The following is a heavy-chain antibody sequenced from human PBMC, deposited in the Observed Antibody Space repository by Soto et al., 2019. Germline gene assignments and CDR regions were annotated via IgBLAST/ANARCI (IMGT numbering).Heavy chain of an antibody. Sequence: EVQLVDSGGDWIQPGGSLRLSCGASGFTVSGNSLSWVRQAPGKGLEWVSYIYIDGSTYYADSVRGRFTLTRDNSKNTLDHQMNNLRGEDTAVYYCARDGGSGTAVAGIQYSGMDVCGQGTTVTVSS. J-gene: IGHJ6*02. CDR1: GFTVSGNS. V-gene: IGHV3-53*01. CDR2: IYIDGST. CDR3: ARDGGSGTAVAGIQYSGMDV. D-gene: IGHD6-19*01.